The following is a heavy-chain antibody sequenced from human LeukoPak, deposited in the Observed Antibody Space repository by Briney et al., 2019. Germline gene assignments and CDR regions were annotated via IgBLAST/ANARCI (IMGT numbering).Heavy chain of an antibody. J-gene: IGHJ4*02. D-gene: IGHD3-16*01. V-gene: IGHV3-48*03. CDR1: GFTFSSYE. CDR3: AKDMGERSGFDY. CDR2: ISSSGSTI. Sequence: GGSLRLSCAASGFTFSSYEMNWVRQAPGKGLEWVSYISSSGSTIYYADSVKGRFTISRDNAKNSLYLQMNSLRAEDTALYYCAKDMGERSGFDYWGQGTLVTVSS.